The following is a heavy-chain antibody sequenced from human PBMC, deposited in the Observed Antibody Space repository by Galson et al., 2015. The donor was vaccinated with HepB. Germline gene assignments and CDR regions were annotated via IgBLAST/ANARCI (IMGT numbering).Heavy chain of an antibody. J-gene: IGHJ5*02. CDR3: ARNYDRSGYQLNWFDP. D-gene: IGHD3-22*01. CDR1: GDSVSSNSAA. Sequence: CAISGDSVSSNSAAWSWIRQSPSRGLEWLGRTYYRSKWYNDYAAPVKSRITINADTSKNQISLQLNSVTPDDTAVYYCARNYDRSGYQLNWFDPWGQGIRVTVSS. V-gene: IGHV6-1*01. CDR2: TYYRSKWYN.